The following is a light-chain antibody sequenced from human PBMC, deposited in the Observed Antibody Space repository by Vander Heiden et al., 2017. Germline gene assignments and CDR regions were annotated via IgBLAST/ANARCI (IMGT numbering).Light chain of an antibody. J-gene: IGKJ1*01. Sequence: DIQLTQSPSFLSASVGDRVTITCRASQGISSYLAWYQQKPGKAPKLLIYAASALQSGVPSRFSGSGSGTEFTLTISSLQPEDFATYYCQQFNSYPQTFGQGTKVEIK. CDR2: AAS. V-gene: IGKV1-9*01. CDR1: QGISSY. CDR3: QQFNSYPQT.